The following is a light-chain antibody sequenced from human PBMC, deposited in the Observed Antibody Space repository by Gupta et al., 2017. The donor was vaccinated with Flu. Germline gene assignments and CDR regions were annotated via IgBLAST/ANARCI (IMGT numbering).Light chain of an antibody. CDR1: QNINNW. CDR2: KTS. V-gene: IGKV1-5*03. Sequence: IQMTQSPSPLSASVGDSVTITCRASQNINNWLDWFQQKPGKAPKLLIYKTSSLHSGVPSRFSGSGSGTEFTLTISNLQPDDSATYYCQQYNSYLYTFGQATKLEIK. J-gene: IGKJ2*01. CDR3: QQYNSYLYT.